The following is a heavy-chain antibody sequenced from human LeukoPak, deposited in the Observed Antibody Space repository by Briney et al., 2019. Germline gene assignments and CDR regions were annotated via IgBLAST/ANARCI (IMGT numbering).Heavy chain of an antibody. J-gene: IGHJ6*03. CDR2: IIPILGIA. V-gene: IGHV1-69*04. CDR1: GGTFGSYA. D-gene: IGHD1-7*01. CDR3: ARVEELELLVYYYYYMDV. Sequence: ASVKVSCKASGGTFGSYAISWVRQAPGEGLEWMGRIIPILGIANYAQKFQGRVTITADKSTSTAYMELSSLRSEDTAVYYCARVEELELLVYYYYYMDVWGKGTTVTVSS.